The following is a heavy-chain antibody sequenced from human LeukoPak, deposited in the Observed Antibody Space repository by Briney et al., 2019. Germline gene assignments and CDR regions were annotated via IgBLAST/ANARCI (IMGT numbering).Heavy chain of an antibody. CDR1: GFTFSSYA. V-gene: IGHV3-23*01. J-gene: IGHJ4*02. Sequence: GGSLRLSCAASGFTFSSYAMSWVRQAPGKGLEWVSAISGSGGSTYYADSVKGRFTISRDNSKNTLYLQMSSLRAEDTAVYYCAKDEWSGRGTLIDYWDQGTLVTVSS. CDR2: ISGSGGST. CDR3: AKDEWSGRGTLIDY. D-gene: IGHD3/OR15-3a*01.